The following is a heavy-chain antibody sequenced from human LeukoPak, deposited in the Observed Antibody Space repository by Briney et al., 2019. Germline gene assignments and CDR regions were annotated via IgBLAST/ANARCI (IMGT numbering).Heavy chain of an antibody. V-gene: IGHV3-21*01. J-gene: IGHJ4*02. CDR3: ARGMTTIEY. CDR2: ISSSSSYI. CDR1: EFTFSNYW. D-gene: IGHD4-17*01. Sequence: GGSLRLSCAASEFTFSNYWMHWVRQAPGKGLEWVSSISSSSSYIYYADSVKGRFTISRDNAKNSLYLQMNSLRAEDTAVYYCARGMTTIEYWGQGTLVTVSS.